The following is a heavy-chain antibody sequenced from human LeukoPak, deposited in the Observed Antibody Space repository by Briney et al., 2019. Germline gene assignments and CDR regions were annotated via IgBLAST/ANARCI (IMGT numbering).Heavy chain of an antibody. CDR2: IYSGGST. Sequence: HSGGSLRLSCAASGFTVSSNYMSWVRQAPGKGLEWVSVIYSGGSTYYADSVKAGLTISRDNSKNTLYLQMNSLKAQDTAVYYCVRVGPFTGRAFYIWGQGTMVTVSS. CDR3: VRVGPFTGRAFYI. CDR1: GFTVSSNY. D-gene: IGHD1-14*01. J-gene: IGHJ3*02. V-gene: IGHV3-66*02.